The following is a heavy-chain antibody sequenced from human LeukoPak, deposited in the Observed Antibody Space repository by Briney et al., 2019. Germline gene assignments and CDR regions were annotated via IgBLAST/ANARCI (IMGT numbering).Heavy chain of an antibody. CDR3: ARGSGYGKGQDY. J-gene: IGHJ4*02. V-gene: IGHV3-21*01. Sequence: GGSLRLSCAASGFTFSSYSMNWVRQAPGKGLAWVSSISSSSSYIYYADSVKGRFTISRDNAKNSLYLQMNSLRAEDTAVYYCARGSGYGKGQDYWGQGTLVTVSS. D-gene: IGHD5-12*01. CDR2: ISSSSSYI. CDR1: GFTFSSYS.